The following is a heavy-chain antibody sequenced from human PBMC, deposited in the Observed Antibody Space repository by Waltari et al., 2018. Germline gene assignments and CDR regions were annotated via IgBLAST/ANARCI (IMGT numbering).Heavy chain of an antibody. Sequence: QVQLQESGPGLVKPSQTLSLTCTVSGASISSGGYYWSWIRQHPGKGLEWIGYIYYSGSTYYNPSLKSRVTISVDTSKNQFSLKLSSVTAADTAVYYCALQIGRLGDAFDIWGQGTMVTVSS. D-gene: IGHD7-27*01. CDR2: IYYSGST. V-gene: IGHV4-31*03. CDR3: ALQIGRLGDAFDI. J-gene: IGHJ3*02. CDR1: GASISSGGYY.